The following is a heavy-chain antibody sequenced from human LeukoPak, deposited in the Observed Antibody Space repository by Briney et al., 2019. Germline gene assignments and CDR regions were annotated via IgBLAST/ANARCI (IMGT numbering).Heavy chain of an antibody. J-gene: IGHJ4*02. Sequence: GGSLRLSCAASGFTFSSYAMSWVRQAPGKGLEWVSAISGRGGSTYYADSVKGRFTISRDNSKNTLYLQMNSLRAEDTAVYYCAKGGWLLSSALDYWGQGTLVTVSS. D-gene: IGHD3-3*01. CDR1: GFTFSSYA. CDR2: ISGRGGST. V-gene: IGHV3-23*01. CDR3: AKGGWLLSSALDY.